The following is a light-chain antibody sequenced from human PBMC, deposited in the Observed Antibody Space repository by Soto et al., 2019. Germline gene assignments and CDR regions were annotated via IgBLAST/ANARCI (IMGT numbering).Light chain of an antibody. CDR2: GAS. Sequence: DIQMTQSPLSLSASVGDRVAITCRSSLSINTYLNWIQQKPEKAPKVLIYGASSLQNGVPSRFSGSGYGTNFTLNIRTLQPEDSATYYCQQTFTTHHTFGRGTHLEIK. CDR1: LSINTY. J-gene: IGKJ2*01. CDR3: QQTFTTHHT. V-gene: IGKV1-39*01.